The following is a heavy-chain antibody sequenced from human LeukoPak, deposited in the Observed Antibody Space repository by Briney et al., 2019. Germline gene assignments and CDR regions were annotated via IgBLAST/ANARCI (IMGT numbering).Heavy chain of an antibody. J-gene: IGHJ4*02. CDR1: GFTFSSYW. V-gene: IGHV3-74*01. CDR3: AGDRGSGSYDY. Sequence: GGSLRLSCAASGFTFSSYWMHWVRQAPGKGLVWVSRINSDGSSTSYADSVKGRFTISRDNAKNTLYLQMNSLRAEDTAVYYCAGDRGSGSYDYWGQGTLVTVSS. D-gene: IGHD3-10*01. CDR2: INSDGSST.